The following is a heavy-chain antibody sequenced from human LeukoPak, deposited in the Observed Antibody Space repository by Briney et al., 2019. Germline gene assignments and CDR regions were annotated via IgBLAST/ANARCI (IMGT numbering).Heavy chain of an antibody. CDR3: ARRDTTGWYHHFDY. Sequence: GGFLRLSCAASGFTVSSNSMTWVRKAPGKGLEWVSILYNGGGANYADSVKGRFTISRDNSRNTLFLQMNSLRAEDTAVYYCARRDTTGWYHHFDYWGQGTLVTVSS. CDR1: GFTVSSNS. D-gene: IGHD6-19*01. CDR2: LYNGGGA. V-gene: IGHV3-53*01. J-gene: IGHJ4*02.